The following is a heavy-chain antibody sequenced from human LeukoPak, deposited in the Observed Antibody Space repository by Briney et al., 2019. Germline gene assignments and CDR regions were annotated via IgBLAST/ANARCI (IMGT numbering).Heavy chain of an antibody. V-gene: IGHV2-26*01. Sequence: SGPTLVNPTETLTLTCTVSGFSLSNARMGVSWIRQSPGKALEWLAHIFSNDEKSYSTSLKSRLTISKDTSKSQVVLTMTNMDPVDTATYYCARILHPGYGDYALVDYWGQGTLVTVSS. CDR2: IFSNDEK. J-gene: IGHJ4*02. CDR1: GFSLSNARMG. D-gene: IGHD4-17*01. CDR3: ARILHPGYGDYALVDY.